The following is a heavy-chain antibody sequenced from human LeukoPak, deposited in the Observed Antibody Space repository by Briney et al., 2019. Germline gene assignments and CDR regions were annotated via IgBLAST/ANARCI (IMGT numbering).Heavy chain of an antibody. CDR3: ARGGASGRYYYDSSGSFDY. V-gene: IGHV4-4*07. D-gene: IGHD3-22*01. CDR1: GGSISSYY. Sequence: PSETLSLTCTVSGGSISSYYWSWIRQPAGKGLEWIGRIYTSGSTNYNPSLKSRVTMSVDTSKNQFSLKLSSVTAADTAVYYCARGGASGRYYYDSSGSFDYWGQGTLVTVSS. J-gene: IGHJ4*02. CDR2: IYTSGST.